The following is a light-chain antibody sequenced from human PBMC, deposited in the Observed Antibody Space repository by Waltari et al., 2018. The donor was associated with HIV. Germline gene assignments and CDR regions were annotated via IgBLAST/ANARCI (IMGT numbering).Light chain of an antibody. CDR1: SSDVGSYNL. J-gene: IGLJ3*02. CDR3: CSYAGSSNWV. Sequence: QSALTQPASVSGSPGQSITISCTGSSSDVGSYNLVSWYQQHPGKAPKLMIYEGIKRPSGVCDRFSGSKSGKTASLTISGLQAEDEADYYCCSYAGSSNWVFGGGTKLTVL. CDR2: EGI. V-gene: IGLV2-23*01.